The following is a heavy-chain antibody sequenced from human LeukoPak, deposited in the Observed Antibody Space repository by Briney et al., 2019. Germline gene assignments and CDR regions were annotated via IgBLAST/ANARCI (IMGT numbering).Heavy chain of an antibody. Sequence: SVKVSCKASGGTFSGYAISWVRQAPGQGLEWMGRIIPILGIANYAQKFQGRVTITADKSTSTAYMELSSLRSEDTAVYYCASVLSGIAVAGSFDLWGQGTLVTVSS. D-gene: IGHD6-19*01. CDR1: GGTFSGYA. CDR2: IIPILGIA. J-gene: IGHJ5*02. V-gene: IGHV1-69*04. CDR3: ASVLSGIAVAGSFDL.